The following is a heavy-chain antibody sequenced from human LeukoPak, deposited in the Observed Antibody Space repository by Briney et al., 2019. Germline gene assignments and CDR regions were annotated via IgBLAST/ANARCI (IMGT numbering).Heavy chain of an antibody. Sequence: SETLSLTCTVSGGSISSSSYYWSWIRQPPGKGLEWIGEIHHSGSTNYNPSLKSRVTISVDTSKNQFSLNLSSVTAADTAVYYCARAQNSGYAWAAFDIWGQGTMVTVSS. V-gene: IGHV4-39*07. CDR2: IHHSGST. D-gene: IGHD5-12*01. CDR3: ARAQNSGYAWAAFDI. J-gene: IGHJ3*02. CDR1: GGSISSSSYY.